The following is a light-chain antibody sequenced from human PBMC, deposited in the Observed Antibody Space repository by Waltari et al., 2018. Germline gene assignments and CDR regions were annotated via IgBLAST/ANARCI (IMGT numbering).Light chain of an antibody. Sequence: QPVLTQPPSVSAAAGQKVTISCSGSSSNVGENYVAWYQHRPRKAPRLLIYENKIRPSWIPSRFSGSKSGTSATLSITGLQTGDEADYYCGTWDSSLSVVVFGGGTKLTVL. CDR2: ENK. CDR1: SSNVGENY. J-gene: IGLJ2*01. CDR3: GTWDSSLSVVV. V-gene: IGLV1-51*02.